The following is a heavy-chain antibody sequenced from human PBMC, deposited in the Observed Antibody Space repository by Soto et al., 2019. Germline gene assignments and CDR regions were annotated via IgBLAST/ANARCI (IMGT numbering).Heavy chain of an antibody. Sequence: QVQLVESGGGVVQPGRSLRLSCAASGFTFSSYGMHWVRQAPGKGLEWVAVIWYDGSNKYYADSVKGRFTISRDNSKNTLYLQMNSLRAEVTAVYYCARDAPDGYVDYWGQGTLVTVSS. J-gene: IGHJ4*02. CDR3: ARDAPDGYVDY. CDR2: IWYDGSNK. V-gene: IGHV3-33*01. CDR1: GFTFSSYG.